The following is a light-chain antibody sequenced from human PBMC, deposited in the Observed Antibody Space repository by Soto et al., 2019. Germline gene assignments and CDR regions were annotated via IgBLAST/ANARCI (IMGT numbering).Light chain of an antibody. CDR3: QQYDTSPPRFT. J-gene: IGKJ3*01. Sequence: EIVVTQSPGTLSLSPGERATLSCRASQSVSSSYLVWYQQKPGQAPRLLIYGASSRATGIPDRFSGSGSGTVFTLTISRLEPEDFAVYYCQQYDTSPPRFTFGPGTKVDIK. CDR2: GAS. CDR1: QSVSSSY. V-gene: IGKV3-20*01.